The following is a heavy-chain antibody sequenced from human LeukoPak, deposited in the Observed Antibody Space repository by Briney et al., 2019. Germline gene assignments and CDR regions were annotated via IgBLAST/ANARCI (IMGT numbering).Heavy chain of an antibody. J-gene: IGHJ4*02. Sequence: GGSLRLSCAASRFTFSSYAMHWVRQAPGKGLEWVAMISYDGTNKYYADSVKGRFTISRDNSKNTLYLQMNSLRAEDTAVYYCTKEARNGNFLQYFDYWGQGTLVTVSS. CDR2: ISYDGTNK. CDR3: TKEARNGNFLQYFDY. V-gene: IGHV3-30*18. CDR1: RFTFSSYA. D-gene: IGHD1-7*01.